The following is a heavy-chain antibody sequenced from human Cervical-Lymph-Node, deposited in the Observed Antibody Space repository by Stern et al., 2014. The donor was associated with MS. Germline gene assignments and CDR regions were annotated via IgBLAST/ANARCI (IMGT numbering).Heavy chain of an antibody. Sequence: QVQLVQSGAEGKTPGASVKVSCKASGYTFAGYHVQWVRQAPGQGLEWMGWILPKTGDTNYAQKFQGRVSMTGDTSISTAYMELSGLTFDDTATYYCARDRDFSSWGDFDYWGQGTLVTVSP. CDR1: GYTFAGYH. J-gene: IGHJ4*02. CDR2: ILPKTGDT. V-gene: IGHV1-2*02. D-gene: IGHD6-13*01. CDR3: ARDRDFSSWGDFDY.